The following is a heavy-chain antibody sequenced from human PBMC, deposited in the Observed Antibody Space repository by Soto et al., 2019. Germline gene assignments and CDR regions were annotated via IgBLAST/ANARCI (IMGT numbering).Heavy chain of an antibody. D-gene: IGHD7-27*01. CDR2: ISYDGSNK. Sequence: QAQLVESGGGVVQPGRSLRLSCAASGFTFSSYGMHWVRQAPGKGLEWVAVISYDGSNKYYADSVKGRFTISRDNSKNPLYLQMNSLRAEDTAVYYCAKDLLGPGRAYGMDVWGQGTTVTVSS. CDR3: AKDLLGPGRAYGMDV. J-gene: IGHJ6*02. CDR1: GFTFSSYG. V-gene: IGHV3-30*18.